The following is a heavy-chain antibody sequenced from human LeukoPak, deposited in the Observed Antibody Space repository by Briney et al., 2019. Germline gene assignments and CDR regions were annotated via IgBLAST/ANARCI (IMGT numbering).Heavy chain of an antibody. CDR1: GYTFTSYY. D-gene: IGHD6-6*01. J-gene: IGHJ6*02. V-gene: IGHV1-46*01. CDR3: ARARGGIAARPGYYYYGMDV. Sequence: ASVKVSCKASGYTFTSYYMHWVRQAPGQGLEWMGIINPSGGSTSYAQKFQGRVTMTRDTSTSTVYMELSSLRSEDTAVYYCARARGGIAARPGYYYYGMDVWGQGTTVTVSS. CDR2: INPSGGST.